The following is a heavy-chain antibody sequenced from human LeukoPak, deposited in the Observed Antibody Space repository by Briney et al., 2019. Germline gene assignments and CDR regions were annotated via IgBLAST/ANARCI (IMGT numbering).Heavy chain of an antibody. Sequence: GGSLRLSCAASGFTFSSYSMNWVRQAPGKGLEWVSYISSSSSTIYYADSVKGRFTISRDNSKNTLYLQMNSLRAEDTAVYYCAKKRSGIYYFDYWGQGTLVTDPS. CDR2: ISSSSSTI. V-gene: IGHV3-48*01. J-gene: IGHJ4*02. CDR3: AKKRSGIYYFDY. D-gene: IGHD1-26*01. CDR1: GFTFSSYS.